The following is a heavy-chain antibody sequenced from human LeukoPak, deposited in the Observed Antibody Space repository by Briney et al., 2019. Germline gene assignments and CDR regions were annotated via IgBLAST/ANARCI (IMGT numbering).Heavy chain of an antibody. V-gene: IGHV1-69*01. Sequence: SVKVSCKASGGTFSSYAISWVRQAPGQGLEWMGGIIPIFGTANYAQKFQGRVTITADESTSTAYTELSSLRSEDTAVYYCARGLTYYDILTGYYNFDYWGQGTLVTVSS. CDR2: IIPIFGTA. CDR3: ARGLTYYDILTGYYNFDY. J-gene: IGHJ4*02. CDR1: GGTFSSYA. D-gene: IGHD3-9*01.